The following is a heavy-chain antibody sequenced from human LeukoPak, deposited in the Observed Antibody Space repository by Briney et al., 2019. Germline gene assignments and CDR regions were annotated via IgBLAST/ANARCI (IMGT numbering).Heavy chain of an antibody. CDR3: ARELGSYYRYFDY. V-gene: IGHV3-53*01. J-gene: IGHJ4*02. Sequence: PGGSLRLSCAASGFTVSSNYMNWVRQAPGKGPECVSVIYSDSSTYYADSVKGRFAISRDNSKNTLYLQMNSLRAEDTAVYYCARELGSYYRYFDYWGQGTLVTVSS. CDR2: IYSDSST. CDR1: GFTVSSNY. D-gene: IGHD1-26*01.